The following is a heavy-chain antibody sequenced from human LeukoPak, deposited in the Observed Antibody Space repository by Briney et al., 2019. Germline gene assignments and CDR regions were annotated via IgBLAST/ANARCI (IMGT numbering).Heavy chain of an antibody. CDR1: GGSISSSNYY. CDR3: ARGVREKNRGFLLYYYYYYYMDV. D-gene: IGHD2/OR15-2a*01. Sequence: SETLSLTCTVSGGSISSSNYYWGWIRQPPGKGLEWIGNIYYSGSTYYNPSLKSRVTISVDTSKNQFSLNLTSVTAADTAVYYCARGVREKNRGFLLYYYYYYYMDVWGKGTTVAISS. J-gene: IGHJ6*03. CDR2: IYYSGST. V-gene: IGHV4-39*01.